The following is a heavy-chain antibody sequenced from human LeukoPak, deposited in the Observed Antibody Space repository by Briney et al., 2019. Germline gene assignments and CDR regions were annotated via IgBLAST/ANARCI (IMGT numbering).Heavy chain of an antibody. CDR1: GFAFNTYA. CDR3: AKDGVLWFGDYYYYGMDV. D-gene: IGHD3-10*01. CDR2: ISGSGGST. J-gene: IGHJ6*04. Sequence: GGSLRLSCAASGFAFNTYAMRWVRQAPGKGLEWVSAISGSGGSTYYADSVKGRFTISRDNSKNTLYLQMNSLRAEDTAVYYCAKDGVLWFGDYYYYGMDVWGKGTTVTVSS. V-gene: IGHV3-23*01.